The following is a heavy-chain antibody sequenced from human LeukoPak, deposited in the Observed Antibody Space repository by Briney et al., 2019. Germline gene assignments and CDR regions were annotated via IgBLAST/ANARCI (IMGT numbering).Heavy chain of an antibody. J-gene: IGHJ4*02. D-gene: IGHD5-18*01. CDR2: INHSGST. V-gene: IGHV4-34*01. CDR1: GGSFSGYY. CDR3: ARHAQPVDTAMAAFDY. Sequence: SETLSLTCAVYGGSFSGYYWSWIRQPPGKGLEWIGEINHSGSTNYNPSLKSRVTISVDTSENQFSLKLSSVTAADTAVYYCARHAQPVDTAMAAFDYWGQGTLVTVSS.